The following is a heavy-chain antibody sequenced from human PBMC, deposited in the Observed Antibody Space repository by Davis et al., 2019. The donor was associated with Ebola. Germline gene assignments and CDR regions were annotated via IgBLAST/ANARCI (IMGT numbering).Heavy chain of an antibody. Sequence: ASVKVSCKASGYTFTGYYMHWVRQAPGQGFEWMGRINPNSGDTNYAQKFQGRVTMTRDTSISTAYMELSRLRSDDTAVYYCARLGSAPFDYWGQGTLVIVSS. CDR3: ARLGSAPFDY. V-gene: IGHV1-2*02. D-gene: IGHD1-26*01. CDR1: GYTFTGYY. CDR2: INPNSGDT. J-gene: IGHJ4*02.